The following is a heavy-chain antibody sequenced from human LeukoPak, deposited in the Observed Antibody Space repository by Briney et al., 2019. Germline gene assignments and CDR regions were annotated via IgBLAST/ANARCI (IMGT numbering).Heavy chain of an antibody. V-gene: IGHV4-59*01. D-gene: IGHD5-12*01. Sequence: PSETLSLTCTVSGGSISSYYWSWIRQPPGKGVEWIGYIYYSGRTNYNPSLKSRVTISVDTSKNQFSLKLSSVTAADTAVYYCARGGRGYPQTYWGQGTLVTVSS. CDR2: IYYSGRT. J-gene: IGHJ4*02. CDR3: ARGGRGYPQTY. CDR1: GGSISSYY.